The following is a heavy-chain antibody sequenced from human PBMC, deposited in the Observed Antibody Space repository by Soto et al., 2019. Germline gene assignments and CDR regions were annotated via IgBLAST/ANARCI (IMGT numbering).Heavy chain of an antibody. CDR3: ARDQGDLVVVAAVIAFDI. CDR1: GFTFSSYS. V-gene: IGHV3-48*01. D-gene: IGHD2-15*01. CDR2: ISSSSSTI. Sequence: GGSLRLSCAASGFTFSSYSMNWVRQAPGKGLEWVSYISSSSSTIYYADSVKGRFTISRDNAKNSLYLQMNSLRAEDTAVYYCARDQGDLVVVAAVIAFDIWGQGTMVTVSS. J-gene: IGHJ3*02.